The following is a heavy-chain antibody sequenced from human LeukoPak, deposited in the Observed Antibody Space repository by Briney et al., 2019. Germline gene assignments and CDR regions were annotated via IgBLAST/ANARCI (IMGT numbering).Heavy chain of an antibody. J-gene: IGHJ4*02. CDR1: GLTFSDYY. CDR2: ISGSGGST. V-gene: IGHV3-23*01. Sequence: GGSLRLSCTASGLTFSDYYMSWIRQAPGKGLEWVSAISGSGGSTYYADSVKGRFTISRDNSKNTLYLQMNSLRAEDTAVYYCAKSRYSGSYIDFDYWGQGTLVTVSS. D-gene: IGHD1-26*01. CDR3: AKSRYSGSYIDFDY.